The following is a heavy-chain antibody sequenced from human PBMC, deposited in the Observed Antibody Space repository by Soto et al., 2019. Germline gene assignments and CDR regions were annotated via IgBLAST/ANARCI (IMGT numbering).Heavy chain of an antibody. V-gene: IGHV4-30-4*01. CDR2: IYDGGRT. D-gene: IGHD7-27*01. CDR3: TRGPSGDKVDY. CDR1: GDSISDVNYY. J-gene: IGHJ4*02. Sequence: QVQLQGSGPRLVKPSQTLSLTCTVSGDSISDVNYYWSWIRQSPDQGLAWIGHIYDGGRTYSNPYLKSRVTVSIDTSKNQFSLQLSSMSAADTAVYYCTRGPSGDKVDYWGQGTLVTVSS.